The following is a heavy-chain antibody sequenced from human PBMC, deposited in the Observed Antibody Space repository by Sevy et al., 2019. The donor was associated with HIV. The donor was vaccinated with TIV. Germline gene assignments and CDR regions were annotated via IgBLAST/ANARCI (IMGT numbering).Heavy chain of an antibody. V-gene: IGHV5-51*01. Sequence: GGSLRLSCKGSGYSFTSYWIGWVRQMPGKGLEWMGIIHPTDSDARYSPSFQGPVTISADKSISTAYLQWSSLRASDTAMYYCVTLYYFGSGNPYYFDYWGQGTLVTVSS. J-gene: IGHJ4*02. D-gene: IGHD3-10*01. CDR1: GYSFTSYW. CDR2: IHPTDSDA. CDR3: VTLYYFGSGNPYYFDY.